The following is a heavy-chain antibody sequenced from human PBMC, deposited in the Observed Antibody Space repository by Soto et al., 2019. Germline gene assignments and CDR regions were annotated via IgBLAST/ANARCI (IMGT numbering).Heavy chain of an antibody. CDR3: ASTSYRDNSSSAY. D-gene: IGHD3-22*01. V-gene: IGHV4-30-4*01. J-gene: IGHJ4*02. Sequence: SETLSLTCTVSGGSISSDNYYWSCIRQPPGKGLEWIGYIYYNGATYQNPSLKSRLIISIDTSKNLFSLKLTSVSAADTAVYYCASTSYRDNSSSAYWGQGTMVTVSS. CDR2: IYYNGAT. CDR1: GGSISSDNYY.